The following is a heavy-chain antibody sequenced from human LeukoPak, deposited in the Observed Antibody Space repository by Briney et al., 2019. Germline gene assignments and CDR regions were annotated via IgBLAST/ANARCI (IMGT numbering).Heavy chain of an antibody. D-gene: IGHD3-10*01. CDR1: GLTFSTNW. CDR3: ARQNYGLFDY. CDR2: IKEDGSDK. V-gene: IGHV3-7*05. Sequence: PGGSLRLSCAASGLTFSTNWMSWVRQAPGKGLEWVANIKEDGSDKYYVDSVKGRFTISRDIAKNSLYLQIDNLRAEDTAVYYCARQNYGLFDYWGQGTLVTVSS. J-gene: IGHJ4*02.